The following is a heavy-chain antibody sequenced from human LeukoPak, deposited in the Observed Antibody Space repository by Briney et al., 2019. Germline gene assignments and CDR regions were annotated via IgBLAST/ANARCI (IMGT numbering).Heavy chain of an antibody. D-gene: IGHD2-8*02. V-gene: IGHV4-61*08. CDR1: GASVSSGGYY. Sequence: KSSETLSLTCTVSGASVSSGGYYWSWIRQPPGKGLEWIGNIYYSGSTNYNPSLKSRVTISVDTSKNQFSLKVSSVTAADTAVYYCARRGGVGRSFDYWGQGTLVTVSS. J-gene: IGHJ4*02. CDR3: ARRGGVGRSFDY. CDR2: IYYSGST.